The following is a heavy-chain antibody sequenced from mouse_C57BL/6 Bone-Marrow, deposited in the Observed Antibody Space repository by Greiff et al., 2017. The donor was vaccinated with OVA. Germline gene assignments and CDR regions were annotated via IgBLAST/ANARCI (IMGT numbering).Heavy chain of an antibody. V-gene: IGHV10-1*01. CDR2: IRSKSNNYAT. D-gene: IGHD6-5*01. J-gene: IGHJ4*01. CDR3: VRLCDAYYAMDY. Sequence: DVKLVESGGGLVQPKGSLKLSCAASGFSFNTYAMNWVRQAPGKGLEWVARIRSKSNNYATYYADSVKDRFTISRDDSESMLYLQMNNLKTEDTAMYCCVRLCDAYYAMDYWGQGTSVTVSS. CDR1: GFSFNTYA.